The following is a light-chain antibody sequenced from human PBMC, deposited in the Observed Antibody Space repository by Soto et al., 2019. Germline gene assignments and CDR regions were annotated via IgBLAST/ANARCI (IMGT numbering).Light chain of an antibody. CDR2: GAS. V-gene: IGKV3-11*01. CDR1: QSVSSN. J-gene: IGKJ1*01. Sequence: EIVMTQSPATLSVSPGERATLSCSASQSVSSNLAWYQQKPGQAPRLLIYGASTRTTGIPARFSGSGSETDFTLTISSLEPEDSAVYYCQQRSNWPPWTFGQGTKVDIK. CDR3: QQRSNWPPWT.